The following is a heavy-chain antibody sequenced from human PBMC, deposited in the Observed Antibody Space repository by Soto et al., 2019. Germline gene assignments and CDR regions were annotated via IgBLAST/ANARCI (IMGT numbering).Heavy chain of an antibody. D-gene: IGHD2-15*01. CDR2: ISSSSYI. J-gene: IGHJ6*03. Sequence: GGSLRLSCAASGFTFSSYSMNWVRQAPGKGLEWVSSISSSSYIYYADSVKGRFTISRDNAKNSLYLQMNSLRAEDTAVYYCARDGGPVGYYYYMDVWGKGTTVTVSS. CDR1: GFTFSSYS. V-gene: IGHV3-21*01. CDR3: ARDGGPVGYYYYMDV.